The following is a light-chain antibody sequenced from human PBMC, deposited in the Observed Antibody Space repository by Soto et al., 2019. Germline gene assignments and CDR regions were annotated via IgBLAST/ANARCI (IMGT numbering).Light chain of an antibody. CDR2: EVS. V-gene: IGLV2-14*01. Sequence: QSALTQPASVSGSPGQSITISCTGTSSDVGGYNYVSWYQQYPGKVPKVIIYEVSNRPSGVSNRFSGSKSGNTASLTISGLQAEDEADYYCTSNISSNTLVVFGGGTKLTVL. J-gene: IGLJ2*01. CDR1: SSDVGGYNY. CDR3: TSNISSNTLVV.